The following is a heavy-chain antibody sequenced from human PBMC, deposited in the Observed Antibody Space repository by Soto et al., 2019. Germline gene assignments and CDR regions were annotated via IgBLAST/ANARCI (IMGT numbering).Heavy chain of an antibody. CDR2: LSSNGIGT. CDR1: GFTVSSFG. Sequence: PGGSLSLSCSGSGFTVSSFGMHWVRQAPGKGLEHVSTLSSNGIGTYYADSLKGRFTFSRDTSKNTLYLQMSSLRTEDTAVYYCVKDMGQAAVGIRYPYGLDVWGLGTTVTVSS. V-gene: IGHV3-64D*06. J-gene: IGHJ6*02. CDR3: VKDMGQAAVGIRYPYGLDV. D-gene: IGHD6-13*01.